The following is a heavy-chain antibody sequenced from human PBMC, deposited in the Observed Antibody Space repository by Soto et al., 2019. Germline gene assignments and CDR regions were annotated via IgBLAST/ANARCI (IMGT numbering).Heavy chain of an antibody. CDR3: ALVMYYSTHFHS. V-gene: IGHV2-5*02. Sequence: QITLRESGPALVRPTQTLTLTCTFSGFSLSSNGVGVGWIRQPPGKALEWLALIYWDDDHRFSPSLKTRLTITKDTSNNQVVLTMTKLDPVRSDSCYCALVMYYSTHFHSWGQGTLVTVSS. CDR1: GFSLSSNGVG. CDR2: IYWDDDH. D-gene: IGHD3-10*01. J-gene: IGHJ4*02.